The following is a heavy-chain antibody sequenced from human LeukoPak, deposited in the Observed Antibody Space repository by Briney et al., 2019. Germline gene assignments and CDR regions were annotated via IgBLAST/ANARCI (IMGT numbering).Heavy chain of an antibody. CDR1: GFTFRDYT. J-gene: IGHJ4*02. Sequence: GGSLRLSCTASGFTFRDYTINWVRQAPGKGLEWVSAIDKSGTFIKYADSVKGRFTVSRDNAKNSLFLQMNSLKVEDTAVYYCARPYDTRGYFPDYWGQGTLVTVSS. D-gene: IGHD3-22*01. CDR2: IDKSGTFI. CDR3: ARPYDTRGYFPDY. V-gene: IGHV3-21*01.